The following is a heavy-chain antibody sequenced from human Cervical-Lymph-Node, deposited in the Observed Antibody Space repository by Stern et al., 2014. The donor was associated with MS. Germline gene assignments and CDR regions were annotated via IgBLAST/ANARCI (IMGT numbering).Heavy chain of an antibody. D-gene: IGHD2-8*01. J-gene: IGHJ4*02. CDR3: SMYFSNSAGHFEF. V-gene: IGHV3-15*01. CDR1: GIALGNAW. CDR2: IKGESNGAPT. Sequence: EVQLVESGGGLVKPGGSLRLSCIASGIALGNAWMSWVRQAPGKGLEWIGRIKGESNGAPTDYAAHVKGRFTFSRDDSTNTLHLQMDRLKTEDTDTYFCSMYFSNSAGHFEFWGPGTRVTVSS.